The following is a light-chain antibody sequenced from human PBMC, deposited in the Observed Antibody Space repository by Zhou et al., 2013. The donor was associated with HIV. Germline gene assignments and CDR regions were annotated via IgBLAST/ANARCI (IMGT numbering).Light chain of an antibody. CDR3: QQANSFPRT. J-gene: IGKJ1*01. Sequence: DIQVTQSPSSVSAIVGDRVTITCRASQDVDTSLAWYQQKSGKAPKLLIYAASRLQGGVPSRFSGSGSGTDFTLTISSLQPEDFATYYCQQANSFPRTFGHGTKVDIK. CDR2: AAS. CDR1: QDVDTS. V-gene: IGKV1-12*01.